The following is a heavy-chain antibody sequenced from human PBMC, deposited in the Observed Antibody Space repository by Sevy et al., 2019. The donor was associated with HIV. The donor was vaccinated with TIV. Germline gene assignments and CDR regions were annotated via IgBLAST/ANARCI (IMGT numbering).Heavy chain of an antibody. CDR2: ISAYNGNT. CDR1: GYTFTSYG. V-gene: IGHV1-18*01. Sequence: ASVKVSCKASGYTFTSYGISWVRQAPGQGLEWMGWISAYNGNTNYAQKLQGRVTMTTDTSTSTAYMELRSLGSDDTAVYYCARRSRYYYDSSGYYPHYYFDYWGQGTLVTVSS. J-gene: IGHJ4*02. CDR3: ARRSRYYYDSSGYYPHYYFDY. D-gene: IGHD3-22*01.